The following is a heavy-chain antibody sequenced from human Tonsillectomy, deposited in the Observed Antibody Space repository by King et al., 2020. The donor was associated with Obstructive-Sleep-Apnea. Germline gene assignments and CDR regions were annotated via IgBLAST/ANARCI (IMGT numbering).Heavy chain of an antibody. CDR3: ARRVTRGPSGSYFPPPAFDI. V-gene: IGHV5-51*01. CDR2: IYPDDSDT. D-gene: IGHD1-26*01. CDR1: GYTFTSYW. Sequence: VQLVESGAEVKKPGDSLKISCKGSGYTFTSYWIGWVRQMPGKGLEWMGIIYPDDSDTRYSPSFQGQVTISADKSISTAFLQWSSLKASDTAMYYCARRVTRGPSGSYFPPPAFDIWGQGTMVTVSS. J-gene: IGHJ3*02.